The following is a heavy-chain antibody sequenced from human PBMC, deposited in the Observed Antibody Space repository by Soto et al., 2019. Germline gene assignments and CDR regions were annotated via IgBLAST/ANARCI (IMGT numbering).Heavy chain of an antibody. Sequence: HPGGSLRLSCAASGFTFSSYGMHWVRQAPGKGLEWVAVISYDGSNKYYADSVKGRFTISRDNSKNTLYLQMNSLRAEDTAVYYCAKVMMDSSGYYYGRRHPYYGMDVWGQGTTVTVSS. CDR3: AKVMMDSSGYYYGRRHPYYGMDV. J-gene: IGHJ6*02. CDR1: GFTFSSYG. CDR2: ISYDGSNK. V-gene: IGHV3-30*18. D-gene: IGHD3-22*01.